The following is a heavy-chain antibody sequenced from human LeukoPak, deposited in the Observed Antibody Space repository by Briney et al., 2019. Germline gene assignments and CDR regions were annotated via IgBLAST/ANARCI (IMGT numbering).Heavy chain of an antibody. Sequence: PSETLSLTCTVSGGSISRYYWSWIRQPPGKGLEWIGEINHSGSTNYNPSLKSRVTISVDTSKNQFSLKLSSVTAADTAVYYCARFDVDTAMFSAFDIWGQGTMVTVSS. J-gene: IGHJ3*02. D-gene: IGHD5-18*01. CDR1: GGSISRYY. CDR2: INHSGST. CDR3: ARFDVDTAMFSAFDI. V-gene: IGHV4-34*01.